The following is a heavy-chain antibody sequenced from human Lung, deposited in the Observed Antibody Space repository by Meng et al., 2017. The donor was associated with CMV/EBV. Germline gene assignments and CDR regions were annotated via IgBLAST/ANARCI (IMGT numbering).Heavy chain of an antibody. J-gene: IGHJ6*01. CDR1: GGTFSSYT. CDR3: AKTFAREWLFMGEYGMDV. CDR2: IIPILGTA. Sequence: SVXVSCKASGGTFSSYTFSWVRQVPGQGLEWMGRIIPILGTANYAQRFQGRVTITADKSTGTAYMELNALTSEDTAIYYCAKTFAREWLFMGEYGMDVWGHGTTVTVSS. V-gene: IGHV1-69*08. D-gene: IGHD3-3*01.